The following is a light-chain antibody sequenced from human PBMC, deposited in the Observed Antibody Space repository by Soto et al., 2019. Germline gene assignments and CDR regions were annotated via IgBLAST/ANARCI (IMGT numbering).Light chain of an antibody. CDR1: QSVANS. CDR3: QQRSNWPPIT. CDR2: GAS. Sequence: EIVMTQSPDTLSVSPGERATLSCRASQSVANSIAWYQQKPGQAPRLLMYGASSRATGIPDRLSGSGSGTDFTLTISSLEPEDFAVYYCQQRSNWPPITFGQGTRLEIK. J-gene: IGKJ5*01. V-gene: IGKV3-11*01.